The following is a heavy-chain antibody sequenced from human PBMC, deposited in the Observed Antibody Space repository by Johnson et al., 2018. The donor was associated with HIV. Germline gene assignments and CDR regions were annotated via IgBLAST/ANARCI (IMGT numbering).Heavy chain of an antibody. D-gene: IGHD2-21*01. CDR2: ISYDGSNK. CDR1: GFTFSSYA. CDR3: ARAGVVFSTASHEAFDI. V-gene: IGHV3-30-3*01. Sequence: QVQLVESGGGVVQPGRSLRLSCAASGFTFSSYAMHWVRQAPGKGMEWVAVISYDGSNKYYADSVKGRFTIARDNSKNTLYLQMNSLRAEDTAVYYCARAGVVFSTASHEAFDIWGQGTMVTVSS. J-gene: IGHJ3*02.